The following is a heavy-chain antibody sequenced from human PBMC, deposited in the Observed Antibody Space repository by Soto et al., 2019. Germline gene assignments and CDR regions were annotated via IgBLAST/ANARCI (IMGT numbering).Heavy chain of an antibody. V-gene: IGHV4-39*01. J-gene: IGHJ4*02. Sequence: PSETPSLTCTVSGGSISDSSYFWDWIRQPPGKGLEWIGNIYYSGSTYYNLSLKSRVTISVDTSKNQFSLKLSSETAADTAVYYCARRGVSSYYSNYWGLGTLVTVSS. CDR1: GGSISDSSYF. CDR3: ARRGVSSYYSNY. D-gene: IGHD2-15*01. CDR2: IYYSGST.